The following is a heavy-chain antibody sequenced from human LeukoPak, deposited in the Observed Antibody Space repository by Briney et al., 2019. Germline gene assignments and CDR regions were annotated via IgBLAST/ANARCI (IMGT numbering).Heavy chain of an antibody. V-gene: IGHV3-48*01. CDR3: ARDYKYAFDN. CDR2: IGIDSGNT. J-gene: IGHJ4*02. D-gene: IGHD5-24*01. CDR1: GFTFSDYS. Sequence: AGGSLRLSCAASGFTFSDYSMNWVRQAPGKGLEWISYIGIDSGNTNHADSVKGRFTISGDKAKNSLYLQMNSLRVEDTAVYYCARDYKYAFDNWGQGTLVTVSS.